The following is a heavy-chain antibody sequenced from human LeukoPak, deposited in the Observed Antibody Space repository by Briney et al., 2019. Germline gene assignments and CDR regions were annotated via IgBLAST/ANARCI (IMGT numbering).Heavy chain of an antibody. J-gene: IGHJ5*02. D-gene: IGHD4-17*01. V-gene: IGHV3-48*01. Sequence: GGSLRLSCAASEFTFSSYSMNWVRQAPGKGLEWVSYITNSGNSKSYADSVKGRFTISRDNTKNSLYLQMNSLRAEDTAVYYCASNDYGDYVWFDPWGQGTLVTVSS. CDR2: ITNSGNSK. CDR1: EFTFSSYS. CDR3: ASNDYGDYVWFDP.